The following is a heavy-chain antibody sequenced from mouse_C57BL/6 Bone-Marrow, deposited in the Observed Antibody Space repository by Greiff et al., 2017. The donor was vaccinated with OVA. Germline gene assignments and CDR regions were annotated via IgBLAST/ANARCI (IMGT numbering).Heavy chain of an antibody. CDR2: IRNKANGYTT. J-gene: IGHJ3*01. CDR3: ASDYYGSSRGFAY. Sequence: EVQGVESGGGLVQPGGSLSLSCAASGFTFTDYYMSWVRQPPGKALEWLGFIRNKANGYTTEYSASVKGRFTISRDNSQSILYLQMNALRAEDSATYYCASDYYGSSRGFAYWGQGTLVTVSA. CDR1: GFTFTDYY. D-gene: IGHD1-1*01. V-gene: IGHV7-3*01.